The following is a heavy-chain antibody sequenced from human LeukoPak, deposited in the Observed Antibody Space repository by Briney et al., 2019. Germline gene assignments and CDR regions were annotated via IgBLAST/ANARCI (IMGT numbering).Heavy chain of an antibody. CDR3: ARGRSSGYSDAYYFDY. J-gene: IGHJ4*02. V-gene: IGHV4-31*03. CDR2: IYYSGST. Sequence: SETLSLTCTVSGGSISSGGYYWSWIRQHPGKGLEWIGYIYYSGSTYYNPSLKSRVTISVDTSKNQFSLKLSSVTAADTAVYYCARGRSSGYSDAYYFDYWGQGTLVTVSS. D-gene: IGHD3-22*01. CDR1: GGSISSGGYY.